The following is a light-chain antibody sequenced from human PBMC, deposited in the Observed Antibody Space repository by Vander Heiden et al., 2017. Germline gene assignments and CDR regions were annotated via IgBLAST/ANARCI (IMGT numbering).Light chain of an antibody. CDR1: QYISNY. CDR2: AAS. J-gene: IGKJ4*01. Sequence: DIQMTQSPSSLSASVGDRVTITCRASQYISNYLKWYQQKPGKAPKLLIYAASKLQSGVPSRFSGSGSGTDFTLTISSLQPEDFATYYCQQSFTTPLTFGGGTKVEIK. CDR3: QQSFTTPLT. V-gene: IGKV1-39*01.